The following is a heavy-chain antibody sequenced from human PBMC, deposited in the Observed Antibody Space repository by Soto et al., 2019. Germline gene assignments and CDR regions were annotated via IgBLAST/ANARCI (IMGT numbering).Heavy chain of an antibody. CDR2: ISPDGSDV. CDR3: AYWGHIVPVAPSDFDR. CDR1: GFPFTNYW. V-gene: IGHV3-74*01. J-gene: IGHJ4*02. Sequence: GGSLRLPCAASGFPFTNYWMNWVRQTPGKGLMWVSRISPDGSDVGYADSVEGRFTVSRDNAKNTLYLQMHSLRAEDTAMYYCAYWGHIVPVAPSDFDRWGQGTLVTVSS. D-gene: IGHD2-8*02.